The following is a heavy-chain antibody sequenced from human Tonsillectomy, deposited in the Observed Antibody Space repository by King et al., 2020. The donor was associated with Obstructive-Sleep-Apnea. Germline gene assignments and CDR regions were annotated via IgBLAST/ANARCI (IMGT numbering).Heavy chain of an antibody. CDR3: ARKMYYYDTSSLGWFDP. Sequence: VQLVESGGGLVQPGGSLRLSCAASGFTFSNSWMSWVRQAPGKGLEWVANIKQDGSEEYYVDSVKGRFTISRENAKNSLYLQMNSLRAEDTAVYYCARKMYYYDTSSLGWFDPWGQGTLVTVSS. CDR2: IKQDGSEE. J-gene: IGHJ5*02. D-gene: IGHD3-22*01. CDR1: GFTFSNSW. V-gene: IGHV3-7*01.